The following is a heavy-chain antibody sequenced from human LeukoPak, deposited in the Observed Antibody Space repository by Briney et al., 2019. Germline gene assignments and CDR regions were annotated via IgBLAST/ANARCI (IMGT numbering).Heavy chain of an antibody. Sequence: ASVKVSCKASGGTFSSYAISWVRQAPGKGLEWMGGFDPEDGETIYAQKFQGRVTMTEDTSTDTAYMELSSLRSEDTAVYYCATDGWALWGRGTLVTVSS. CDR3: ATDGWAL. CDR1: GGTFSSYA. J-gene: IGHJ2*01. CDR2: FDPEDGET. D-gene: IGHD3-10*01. V-gene: IGHV1-24*01.